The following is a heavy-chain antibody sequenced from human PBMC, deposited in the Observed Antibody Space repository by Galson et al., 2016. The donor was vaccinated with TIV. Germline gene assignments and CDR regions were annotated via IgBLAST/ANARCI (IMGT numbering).Heavy chain of an antibody. J-gene: IGHJ3*02. CDR1: GYTFTSSF. CDR3: ARGRIAVAYESFDI. Sequence: SVKVSCKASGYTFTSSFMHWVRQAPGQGLEWMGVIYPSGGSTSYAQQFQGRVTMTRDTSTSTVYMELRSLTSEDTAVYYCARGRIAVAYESFDIWGQGTLVTVSS. D-gene: IGHD6-19*01. V-gene: IGHV1-46*01. CDR2: IYPSGGST.